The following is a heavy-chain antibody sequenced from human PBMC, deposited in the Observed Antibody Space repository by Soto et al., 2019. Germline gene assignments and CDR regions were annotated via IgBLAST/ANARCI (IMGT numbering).Heavy chain of an antibody. J-gene: IGHJ4*02. D-gene: IGHD5-12*01. CDR2: ISHLENT. Sequence: SETLSLTCTVSGASISYGGFSWSWIRQSPGKGLEWIGYISHLENTYLHPSFKSRLTMSIDRTRNQFSLRLSSVTAADMAVYYCARGGGYDSFDYWGQGVLVTVSS. CDR1: GASISYGGFS. CDR3: ARGGGYDSFDY. V-gene: IGHV4-30-2*06.